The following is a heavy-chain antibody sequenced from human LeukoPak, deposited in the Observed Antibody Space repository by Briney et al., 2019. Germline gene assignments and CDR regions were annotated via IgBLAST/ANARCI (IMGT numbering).Heavy chain of an antibody. CDR2: ISYDGSNK. J-gene: IGHJ6*02. CDR3: ARDLPMDV. V-gene: IGHV3-30*04. Sequence: PGGSLRLSCAASGFTFSSYAMHWVRQAPGKGLEWVAVISYDGSNKYYADSVKGRFTISRDNAKNSLYLQMNSLRAEDTAVYYCARDLPMDVWGQGTTVTVSS. CDR1: GFTFSSYA.